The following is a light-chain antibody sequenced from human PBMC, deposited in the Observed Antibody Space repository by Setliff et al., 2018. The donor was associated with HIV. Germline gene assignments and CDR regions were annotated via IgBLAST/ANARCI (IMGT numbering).Light chain of an antibody. CDR2: FNSDGSH. CDR3: QTWGTGIHYV. Sequence: QPVLTQSPSASASLGASVKLTCTLSSGHSSYAIAWHQQQPEKGPRFLMKFNSDGSHSKGDGIPDRFSGSSSGAERYLTISSLQSEDEADYYCQTWGTGIHYVFGTGTKATVL. V-gene: IGLV4-69*01. J-gene: IGLJ1*01. CDR1: SGHSSYA.